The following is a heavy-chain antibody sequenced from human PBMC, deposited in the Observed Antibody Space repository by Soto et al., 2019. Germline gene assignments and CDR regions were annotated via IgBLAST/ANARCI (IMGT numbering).Heavy chain of an antibody. CDR1: GFTFSSYS. J-gene: IGHJ6*03. CDR3: ARDSGIQYYDFWSGYYYMDV. CDR2: ISSSSSYI. D-gene: IGHD3-3*01. V-gene: IGHV3-21*01. Sequence: GGSLRLSCAASGFTFSSYSMNWVRQAPGKGPEWVSSISSSSSYIYYADSVKGRFTISRDNAKNSLYLQMNSLRAEDTAVYYCARDSGIQYYDFWSGYYYMDVWGKGTTVTVSS.